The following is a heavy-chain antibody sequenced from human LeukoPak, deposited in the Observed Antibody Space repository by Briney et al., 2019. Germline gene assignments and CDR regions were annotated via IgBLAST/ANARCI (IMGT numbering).Heavy chain of an antibody. CDR3: AGRAVAGPFDY. D-gene: IGHD6-19*01. CDR1: GFTFSSYG. CDR2: ISYDGSNR. Sequence: GGSLRLSCAASGFTFSSYGMHWVRQAPGKGLEWVAVISYDGSNRYYADSVKGRFTISRDNSKNTLYLQMNSLRAEDTAVYYCAGRAVAGPFDYWGQGTLVTVSS. J-gene: IGHJ4*02. V-gene: IGHV3-30*03.